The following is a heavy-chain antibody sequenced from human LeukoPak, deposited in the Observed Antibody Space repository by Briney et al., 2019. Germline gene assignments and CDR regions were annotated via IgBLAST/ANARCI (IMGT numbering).Heavy chain of an antibody. J-gene: IGHJ4*02. Sequence: PGGSLRLSCAASGFTFSSYSMNWVRQAPGKGLEWVSSISSSSSYIYYADSVKGRFTISRDNAKNSLYLQMNSLRAEDTAVYYCARDGYYYDSSGLTFDYWGQGSLVTVSS. CDR3: ARDGYYYDSSGLTFDY. V-gene: IGHV3-21*01. CDR2: ISSSSSYI. D-gene: IGHD3-22*01. CDR1: GFTFSSYS.